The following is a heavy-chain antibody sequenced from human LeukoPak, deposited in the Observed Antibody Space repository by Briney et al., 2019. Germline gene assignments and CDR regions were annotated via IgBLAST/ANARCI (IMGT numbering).Heavy chain of an antibody. CDR2: ISCYDGST. Sequence: GGSLRLSCAASGFTFDDYTMHWVRQAPGQGLEWVSFISCYDGSTYYADSVKGRFTISRDTSNNSLYLQLNSLRTDDTAVYYCSREYYDSGAYYSLDSWGRGTMVTASS. V-gene: IGHV3-43*01. D-gene: IGHD3-22*01. CDR1: GFTFDDYT. CDR3: SREYYDSGAYYSLDS. J-gene: IGHJ4*02.